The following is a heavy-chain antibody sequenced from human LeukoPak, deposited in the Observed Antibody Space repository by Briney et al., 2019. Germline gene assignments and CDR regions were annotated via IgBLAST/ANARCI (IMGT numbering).Heavy chain of an antibody. CDR1: GFTVSSNY. CDR3: ARDSRRPSGELGGAFDI. D-gene: IGHD6-13*01. Sequence: PGGSLRLSCAASGFTVSSNYMSWVRQAPGKGLEWVSAIYTGGSTYYAGSVKGRFTISRDNSKNTLYLQMNSLRAEDTAVYYCARDSRRPSGELGGAFDIWGQGTMVTVSS. J-gene: IGHJ3*02. CDR2: IYTGGST. V-gene: IGHV3-66*01.